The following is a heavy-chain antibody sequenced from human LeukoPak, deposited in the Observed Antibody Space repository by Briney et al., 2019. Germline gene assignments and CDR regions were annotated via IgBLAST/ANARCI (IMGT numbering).Heavy chain of an antibody. J-gene: IGHJ3*02. CDR1: GDSTSSSTYY. CDR2: IYDSGPT. D-gene: IGHD5-12*01. V-gene: IGHV4-39*01. CDR3: ATHRRSGSGGSENAFEI. Sequence: KPSETLSLTCTVSGDSTSSSTYYWDWIRQAPGKGLEWIGNIYDSGPTHYNPSLKSRVTISGDTSKNQFSLKLNSVTAADTAIYYCATHRRSGSGGSENAFEIWGQGTMVTVSS.